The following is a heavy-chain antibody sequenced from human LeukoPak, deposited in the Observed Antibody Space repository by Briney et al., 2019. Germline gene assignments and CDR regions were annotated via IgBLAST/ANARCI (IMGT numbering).Heavy chain of an antibody. CDR1: GFTFSSYA. Sequence: GGSLRLSCAASGFTFSSYAMHWVRQAPGKGLEWVAVISYDGSNKYYADSVKGRFTISRDNAKNSLYLRMNSLRAEDTAVYYCARPRRASSSPGYFQHWGQGTLVTVSS. CDR2: ISYDGSNK. V-gene: IGHV3-30-3*01. CDR3: ARPRRASSSPGYFQH. J-gene: IGHJ1*01. D-gene: IGHD2-2*01.